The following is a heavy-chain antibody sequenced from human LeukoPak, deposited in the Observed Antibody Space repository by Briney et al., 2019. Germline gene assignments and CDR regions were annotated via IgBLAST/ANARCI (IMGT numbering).Heavy chain of an antibody. J-gene: IGHJ6*02. Sequence: GGSLRRSCVASGFTFSSYWMSWVRQAPGKGLEWVANIKQDGSEKHFGDSVKGRFTISRDNAKKSLYLRMNSLRAEDTAVYYCARDLNIVVVPAHGMDVWGQGTTVTVSS. CDR2: IKQDGSEK. CDR3: ARDLNIVVVPAHGMDV. CDR1: GFTFSSYW. D-gene: IGHD2-2*01. V-gene: IGHV3-7*01.